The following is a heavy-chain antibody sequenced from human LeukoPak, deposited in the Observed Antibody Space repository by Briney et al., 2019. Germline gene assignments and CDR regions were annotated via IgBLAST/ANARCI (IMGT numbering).Heavy chain of an antibody. V-gene: IGHV4-34*01. Sequence: SETLSLTYAVSGGSLSPHYWSWIRRPLGKGLEWIGEINNRGTTNYSPSLRGRATISVDTSKNQFSLRLTSVTAADTAMYYCARVPLWWLTPFDFWGQGTLATVSS. CDR2: INNRGTT. J-gene: IGHJ4*02. D-gene: IGHD5-12*01. CDR3: ARVPLWWLTPFDF. CDR1: GGSLSPHY.